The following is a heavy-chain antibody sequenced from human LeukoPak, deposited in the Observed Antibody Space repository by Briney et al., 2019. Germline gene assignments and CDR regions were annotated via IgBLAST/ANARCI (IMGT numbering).Heavy chain of an antibody. J-gene: IGHJ4*02. V-gene: IGHV3-23*01. CDR1: GFTVSSNY. CDR2: ISGSGGST. Sequence: PGGSLRLSCAASGFTVSSNYMSWVRQAPGKGLEWVSAISGSGGSTYYADSVKGRFTISRDNSKNTLYLQMNSLRAEDTAVYYCARDDWGAGYFGYWGQGTLVTVSS. CDR3: ARDDWGAGYFGY. D-gene: IGHD2-21*01.